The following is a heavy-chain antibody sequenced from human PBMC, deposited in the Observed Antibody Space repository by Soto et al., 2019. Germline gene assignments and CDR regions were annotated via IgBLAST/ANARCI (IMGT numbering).Heavy chain of an antibody. CDR3: ARVRPPSIAAAGTFRFDP. CDR1: GFTFSSYW. J-gene: IGHJ5*02. V-gene: IGHV3-74*01. CDR2: INSDGSST. Sequence: EVQLVESGGGLVQPGGSLRLSCAASGFTFSSYWMHWVRQAPGKGLVWVSHINSDGSSTSYADSVKGRFTISRDNAKNTLYLQMNSLRAEDTAVYYCARVRPPSIAAAGTFRFDPWGQGTLVTVSS. D-gene: IGHD6-13*01.